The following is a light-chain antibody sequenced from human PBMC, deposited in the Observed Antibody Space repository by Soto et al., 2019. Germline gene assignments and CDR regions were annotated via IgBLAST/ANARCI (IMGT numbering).Light chain of an antibody. CDR2: GAS. J-gene: IGKJ4*01. V-gene: IGKV3-20*01. CDR1: QSVSSSY. CDR3: QQYGISPPFT. Sequence: EIVLTQSPGTLSLSPGERATLSCRASQSVSSSYLAWYQQKPGQAPRLLIYGASSRATGIPDRFNGSGSRTHFTLTNSRLEPEDFAVYYCQQYGISPPFTFGGGTKVEIK.